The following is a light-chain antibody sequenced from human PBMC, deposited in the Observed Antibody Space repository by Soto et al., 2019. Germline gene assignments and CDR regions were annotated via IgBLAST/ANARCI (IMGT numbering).Light chain of an antibody. J-gene: IGKJ1*01. V-gene: IGKV3-20*01. CDR3: QQYGSSPTWT. Sequence: ENVLTQSPCTLSLSPGERATLFCRASQSVSSSYLAWYQQKPGQAPRLLIYGASSRATGIPDRFSGSGSGTDFTLTISRLEPEDSAVYYCQQYGSSPTWTFGQGTKVDIK. CDR2: GAS. CDR1: QSVSSSY.